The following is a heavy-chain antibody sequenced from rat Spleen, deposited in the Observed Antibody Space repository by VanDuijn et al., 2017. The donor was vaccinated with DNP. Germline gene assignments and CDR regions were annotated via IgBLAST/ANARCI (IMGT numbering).Heavy chain of an antibody. J-gene: IGHJ3*01. V-gene: IGHV1-43*01. D-gene: IGHD1-9*01. CDR3: TRGTTGITPFAY. CDR1: GYTFTTYY. CDR2: INTGSGGT. Sequence: QVQLQQSRAELAKPGSSVKISCEASGYTFTTYYITWIKQTTGQGLEYIGYINTGSGGTNFNEKFKGKATLTVDKSSSTAFMQLSSLTPDDSTVYYCTRGTTGITPFAYWGQGTLVTVSS.